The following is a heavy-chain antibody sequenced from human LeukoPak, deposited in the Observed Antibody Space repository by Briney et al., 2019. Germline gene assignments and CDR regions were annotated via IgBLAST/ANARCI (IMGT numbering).Heavy chain of an antibody. CDR3: ARGVVMVRGVTTHFDY. V-gene: IGHV3-30-3*01. CDR2: ISYDGSNK. D-gene: IGHD3-10*01. Sequence: GGSLRLSCAASGFTFSSYAMHWVRQAPGKGLEWVAVISYDGSNKYYADSVKGRFTISRDNSKNTLYLQMNSLRAEDTDVYYCARGVVMVRGVTTHFDYWGQGTLVTVSS. CDR1: GFTFSSYA. J-gene: IGHJ4*02.